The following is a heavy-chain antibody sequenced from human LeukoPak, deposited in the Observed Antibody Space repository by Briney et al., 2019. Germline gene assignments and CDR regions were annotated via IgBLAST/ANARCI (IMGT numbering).Heavy chain of an antibody. CDR1: GGSFSGYY. Sequence: SETLSLTCAVYGGSFSGYYWSWIRQPPGKGLEWIGEINHSGSTNYNPSLKSRVTISVDTSKNQFSLKLSSVTAADTAVYYCARGLRWFDYWGQGTLVTVSS. V-gene: IGHV4-34*01. CDR3: ARGLRWFDY. J-gene: IGHJ4*02. D-gene: IGHD4-23*01. CDR2: INHSGST.